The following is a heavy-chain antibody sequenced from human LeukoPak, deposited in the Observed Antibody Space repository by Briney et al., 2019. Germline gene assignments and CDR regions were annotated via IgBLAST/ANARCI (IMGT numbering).Heavy chain of an antibody. D-gene: IGHD3-22*01. J-gene: IGHJ4*02. CDR2: INHSGST. CDR1: GFTFSSYW. CDR3: ARVYYYDSSGSGTFDY. Sequence: GSLRLSCAASGFTFSSYWMSWVRQPPGKGLEWIGEINHSGSTNYNPSLKSRVTISVDTSKNQFSLKLSSVTAADTAVYYCARVYYYDSSGSGTFDYWGQGTLVTVSS. V-gene: IGHV4-34*01.